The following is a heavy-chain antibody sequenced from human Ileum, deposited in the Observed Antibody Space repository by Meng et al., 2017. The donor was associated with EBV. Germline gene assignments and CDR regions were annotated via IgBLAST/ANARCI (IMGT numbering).Heavy chain of an antibody. D-gene: IGHD6-19*01. J-gene: IGHJ4*02. CDR2: MNPNRGTT. Sequence: VQLVQCGAGVKKPGASVKVYFKASGYTFTSYDINWVRQGTGQGLEWMGWMNPNRGTTGYAQKFQGRVTMTRNISKSTAYMDLSSLRSEDTAVYYCATGVADFEYWGQGTLVTVSS. CDR3: ATGVADFEY. V-gene: IGHV1-8*01. CDR1: GYTFTSYD.